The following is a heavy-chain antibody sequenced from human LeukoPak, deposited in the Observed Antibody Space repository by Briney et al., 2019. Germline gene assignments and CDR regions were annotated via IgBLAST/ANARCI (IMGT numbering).Heavy chain of an antibody. CDR2: ISSSGSTI. J-gene: IGHJ6*04. CDR3: AELGITMIGGV. Sequence: GGSLRLSCVASGFTFKNYNMNWGRQAPGKVLEWVSYISSSGSTIYYADSVKGRFTISRDNAKNSLYPQMNSLRAEDTAVYYCAELGITMIGGVWGKGTTVTISS. D-gene: IGHD3-10*02. V-gene: IGHV3-48*04. CDR1: GFTFKNYN.